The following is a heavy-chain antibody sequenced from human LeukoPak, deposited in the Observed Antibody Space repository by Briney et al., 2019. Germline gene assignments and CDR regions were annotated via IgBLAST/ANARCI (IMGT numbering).Heavy chain of an antibody. CDR2: IHTSGST. Sequence: SETLSLTCAVSGGAISSNYWSWIRQPPGKGLEWIGYIHTSGSTNYIPSLKSRVTISVDTSKNQFSLKLSSVTAADTAVYYCARERGEQQLATYYYYYMDVWGKGTTVTVSS. D-gene: IGHD6-13*01. J-gene: IGHJ6*03. CDR1: GGAISSNY. V-gene: IGHV4-4*09. CDR3: ARERGEQQLATYYYYYMDV.